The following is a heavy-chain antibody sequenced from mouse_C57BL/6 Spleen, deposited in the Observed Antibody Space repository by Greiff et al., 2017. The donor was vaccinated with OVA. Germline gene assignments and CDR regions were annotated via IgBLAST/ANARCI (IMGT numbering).Heavy chain of an antibody. CDR1: GYSITSGYY. J-gene: IGHJ4*01. V-gene: IGHV3-6*01. D-gene: IGHD1-1*01. Sequence: DVKLQESGPGLVKPSQSLSLTCSVTGYSITSGYYWNWIRQFPGNKLEWMGYISYDGSNNYNPSLKNRISITRDTSKNQFFLKLNSVTTEDTATYYCATYYGSSYDYAMDYWGQGTSVTVSS. CDR3: ATYYGSSYDYAMDY. CDR2: ISYDGSN.